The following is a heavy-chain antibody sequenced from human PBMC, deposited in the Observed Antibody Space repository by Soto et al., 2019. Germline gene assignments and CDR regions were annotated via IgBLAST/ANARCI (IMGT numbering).Heavy chain of an antibody. D-gene: IGHD3-10*02. CDR1: GFAFNNYS. CDR2: MAFDGSNK. V-gene: IGHV3-30-3*01. CDR3: SRDRVPYVYFYYGMDV. J-gene: IGHJ6*02. Sequence: QVQLVESGGGVVRPGRSLRLSCAASGFAFNNYSMHWVRQAPGKGLEWVAIMAFDGSNKYTADSVKGRFTISRDNSKTILYLQISSLRPDDTAVYFCSRDRVPYVYFYYGMDVWGQGTTVIVSS.